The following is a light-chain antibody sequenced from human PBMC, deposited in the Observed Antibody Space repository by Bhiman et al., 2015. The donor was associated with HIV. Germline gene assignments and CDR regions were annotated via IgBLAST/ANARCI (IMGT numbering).Light chain of an antibody. Sequence: QSALTQPPSASGSPGQSVTISCTGTSSDVGGYNFVSWYQQHPGKAPKVMIYEVDKRPSGVPDRFSGSKSGNTASLTVSGLQAEDEADYYCSSYTSSSAYVFGSGTKVTVL. CDR3: SSYTSSSAYV. CDR1: SSDVGGYNF. J-gene: IGLJ1*01. CDR2: EVD. V-gene: IGLV2-8*01.